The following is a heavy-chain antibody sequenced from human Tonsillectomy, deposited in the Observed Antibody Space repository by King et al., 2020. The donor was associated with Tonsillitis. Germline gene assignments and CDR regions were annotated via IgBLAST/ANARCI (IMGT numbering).Heavy chain of an antibody. V-gene: IGHV3-21*01. CDR3: ASASPYSSSWYYFDY. Sequence: VQLVESGGGLVKPGGSLRLSCAASGFTFSSHSMNWVRQTPGKGLEWVSSINSRSSYIYYADSVKGRFTISRDNAKNSRYLQMNSLRAEDTAVYYCASASPYSSSWYYFDYWGQGTLVTVSS. CDR1: GFTFSSHS. J-gene: IGHJ4*02. CDR2: INSRSSYI. D-gene: IGHD6-13*01.